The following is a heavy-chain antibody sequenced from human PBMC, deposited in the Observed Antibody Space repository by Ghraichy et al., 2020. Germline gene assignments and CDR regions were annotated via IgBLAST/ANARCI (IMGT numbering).Heavy chain of an antibody. D-gene: IGHD2-2*01. CDR2: IIPIFGTA. CDR3: ARTAEQKGPPVLGDIVVVPAAIGVLDY. V-gene: IGHV1-69*13. CDR1: GGTFSSYA. J-gene: IGHJ4*02. Sequence: SVKVSCKASGGTFSSYAISWVRQAPGQGLEWMGGIIPIFGTANYAQKFQGRVTITADESTSTAYMELSSLRSEDTAVYYCARTAEQKGPPVLGDIVVVPAAIGVLDYWGQGTLVTVSS.